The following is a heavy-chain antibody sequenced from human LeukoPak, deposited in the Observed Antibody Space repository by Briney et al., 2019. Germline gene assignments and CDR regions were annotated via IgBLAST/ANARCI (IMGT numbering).Heavy chain of an antibody. CDR3: ARVYYSSSYDYWYFDL. D-gene: IGHD6-13*01. V-gene: IGHV4-59*01. J-gene: IGHJ2*01. Sequence: SETLSLTCTVSGGSISSYYWSWIRQPPGKGLEWIGYIYYSGSTNYNPSLKSRVTISVGTSKKQLSLKLSSVTAADTAVYYCARVYYSSSYDYWYFDLWGRGTLVTVSS. CDR1: GGSISSYY. CDR2: IYYSGST.